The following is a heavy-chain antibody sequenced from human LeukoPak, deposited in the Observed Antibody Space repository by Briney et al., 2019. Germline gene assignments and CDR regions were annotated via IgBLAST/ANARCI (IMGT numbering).Heavy chain of an antibody. D-gene: IGHD6-19*01. CDR3: AREANKYSSGWFGEYFQH. J-gene: IGHJ1*01. V-gene: IGHV3-30-3*01. CDR1: GFTFRSYA. CDR2: ISEDVSNK. Sequence: GGSLTLSCAASGFTFRSYAMHWVRQAPGEGREWEAVISEDVSNKDYADSVKGRFSISRDNSENTLYLQMNSLRAEDTAVYYCAREANKYSSGWFGEYFQHWGQGTLVTASS.